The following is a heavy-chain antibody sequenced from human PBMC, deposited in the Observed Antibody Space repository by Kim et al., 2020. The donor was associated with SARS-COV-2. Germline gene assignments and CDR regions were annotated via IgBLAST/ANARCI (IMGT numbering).Heavy chain of an antibody. D-gene: IGHD6-13*01. CDR3: AVGYSSSWVYNYYYGMDV. CDR2: ISAYNGNT. J-gene: IGHJ6*02. CDR1: GYTFTSYG. Sequence: ASVKVSCKASGYTFTSYGISWVRQAPGQGLEWMGWISAYNGNTNYAQKLQARVTMTTDTSTSTAYMELRSLRSDDTAVYYCAVGYSSSWVYNYYYGMDVWGQGTTVTVSS. V-gene: IGHV1-18*01.